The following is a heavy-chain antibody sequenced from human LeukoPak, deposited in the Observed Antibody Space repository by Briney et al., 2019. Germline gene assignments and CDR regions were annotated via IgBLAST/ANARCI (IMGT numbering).Heavy chain of an antibody. Sequence: GGSLRLSCAASGFTFSSYAMHWVRQAPGKGLEWVAVISYDGSNKYYADSVKGRFTISRDNSKNTLYLQMNSLRAEDTAVYYCASGWVAGAGLDYWGRGTLVTVSS. J-gene: IGHJ4*02. V-gene: IGHV3-30*04. CDR2: ISYDGSNK. D-gene: IGHD6-19*01. CDR1: GFTFSSYA. CDR3: ASGWVAGAGLDY.